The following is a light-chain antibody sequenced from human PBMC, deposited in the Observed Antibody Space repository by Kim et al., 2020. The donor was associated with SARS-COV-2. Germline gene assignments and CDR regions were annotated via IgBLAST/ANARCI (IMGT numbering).Light chain of an antibody. CDR1: QSVSSN. CDR3: QQYNNWPPKYT. V-gene: IGKV3-15*01. J-gene: IGKJ2*01. CDR2: GAS. Sequence: PGERATLPCRASQSVSSNLAWYQQKPGQAPRLLIYGASTRATGIPARFSGSGSGTEFTLTISSLQSEDFAVYYCQQYNNWPPKYTFGQGTKLEIK.